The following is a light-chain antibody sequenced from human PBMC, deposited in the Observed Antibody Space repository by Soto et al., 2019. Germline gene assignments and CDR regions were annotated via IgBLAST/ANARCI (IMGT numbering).Light chain of an antibody. V-gene: IGKV3-20*01. CDR1: QSVSSSF. Sequence: EIVLTQSTGTLSLSPGERATLSCRASQSVSSSFLAWYQQKPGQAPRLLIYSASSRATGIPDRFSGSGSGTDFTLTISRLEPEEFAVYYCQQYDNSPWTFGQGTKVEIK. CDR2: SAS. CDR3: QQYDNSPWT. J-gene: IGKJ1*01.